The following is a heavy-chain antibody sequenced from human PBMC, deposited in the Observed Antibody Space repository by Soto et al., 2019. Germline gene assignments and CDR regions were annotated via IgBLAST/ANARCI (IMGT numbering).Heavy chain of an antibody. J-gene: IGHJ4*02. V-gene: IGHV4-30-4*01. CDR2: IYYSGST. CDR3: ATSLNWGSYYFDY. D-gene: IGHD7-27*01. Sequence: SETLSLTCAVSGGSISSGDYYWSWIRQPPGKGLEWIGYIYYSGSTYYNPSLKSRVTISVDTSKNQFSLKLSSVTAADTAVYYCATSLNWGSYYFDYWGQGTLVTVSS. CDR1: GGSISSGDYY.